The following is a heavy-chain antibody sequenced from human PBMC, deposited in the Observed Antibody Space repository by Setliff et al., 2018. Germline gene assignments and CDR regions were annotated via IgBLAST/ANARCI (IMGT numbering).Heavy chain of an antibody. CDR3: ARIDATIFAATGPFDP. CDR1: GSNVSTNF. J-gene: IGHJ5*02. CDR2: IYNNGAT. Sequence: LRLSCATSGSNVSTNFMSWVRQAPGKGLEWVSVIYNNGATYYADSVRGRFIISRDNSKNTLYLQMNSLRVEDTAIYYCARIDATIFAATGPFDPWGQGTLVTVSS. D-gene: IGHD3-3*01. V-gene: IGHV3-53*01.